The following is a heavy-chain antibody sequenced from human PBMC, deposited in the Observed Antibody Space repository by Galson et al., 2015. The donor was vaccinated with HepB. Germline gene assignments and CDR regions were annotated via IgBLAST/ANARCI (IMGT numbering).Heavy chain of an antibody. D-gene: IGHD5-18*01. Sequence: SPRLSCAASGFTFSSYAMHWVRQAPGKGLEWVAVISYDGSNKYYADSVKGRFTISRDNSKNTLYLQMNSLRAEDTAVYYCARRHDRGYSYGQGMGYWGQGTLVTVSS. V-gene: IGHV3-30*04. CDR2: ISYDGSNK. CDR1: GFTFSSYA. CDR3: ARRHDRGYSYGQGMGY. J-gene: IGHJ4*02.